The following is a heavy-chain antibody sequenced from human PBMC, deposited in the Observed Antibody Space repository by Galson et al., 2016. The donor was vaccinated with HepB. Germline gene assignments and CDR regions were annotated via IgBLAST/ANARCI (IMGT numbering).Heavy chain of an antibody. CDR1: AFTFSTYW. V-gene: IGHV3-74*01. J-gene: IGHJ5*01. CDR2: IKGDGSVT. Sequence: SLRLSCAASAFTFSTYWMHWVRQAPGKGLMWVSRIKGDGSVTDYADSVKGRFTISRDNAKNALYMQMNSLRGDDTAVYYCARDRGGSAGGYNWFDSWGQGMLVTVSS. CDR3: ARDRGGSAGGYNWFDS. D-gene: IGHD2-15*01.